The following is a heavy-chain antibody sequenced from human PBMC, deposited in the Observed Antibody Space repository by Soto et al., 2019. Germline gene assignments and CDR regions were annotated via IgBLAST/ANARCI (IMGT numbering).Heavy chain of an antibody. CDR3: ERDMKV. J-gene: IGHJ6*02. V-gene: IGHV4-4*07. CDR1: VFSIISYY. Sequence: SDTLSLTCTFSVFSIISYYWSWIRQPAGKGLEWIGRIYTSGSTNYNPSLKSRVTMSVDTSKNQFSLKLSSVTAADTDVYYCERDMKVWGQGTTVTVSS. CDR2: IYTSGST.